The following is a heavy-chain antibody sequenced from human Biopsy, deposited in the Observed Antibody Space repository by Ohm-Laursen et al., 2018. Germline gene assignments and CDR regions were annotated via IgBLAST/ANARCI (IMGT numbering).Heavy chain of an antibody. CDR3: ARGGGGNSRDWYFDL. CDR2: FNSDGNST. D-gene: IGHD1-7*01. Sequence: SLRLSCAATGFTFSSYYMHWVRQAPGKGLVRVSRFNSDGNSTSYADSVKGRSTISRDNANNTLYLQMNSLRAEDTAVYYCARGGGGNSRDWYFDLWGRGTLVTVSS. CDR1: GFTFSSYY. V-gene: IGHV3-74*01. J-gene: IGHJ2*01.